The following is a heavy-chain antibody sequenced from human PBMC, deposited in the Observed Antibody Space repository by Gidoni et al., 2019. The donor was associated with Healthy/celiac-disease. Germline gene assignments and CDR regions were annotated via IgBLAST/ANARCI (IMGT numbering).Heavy chain of an antibody. CDR3: ARWESGYFDY. CDR2: IWYDGSNK. D-gene: IGHD3-3*01. V-gene: IGHV3-33*01. J-gene: IGHJ4*02. Sequence: QVQLVESGGGVVQPGRSLRLYCAASGFTFSSYGMHWVRQAPGKGLEWVAVIWYDGSNKYYADSVKGRFTISRDNSKNTLYRQMNSLRAEDTAVYYCARWESGYFDYWGQGTLVTVSS. CDR1: GFTFSSYG.